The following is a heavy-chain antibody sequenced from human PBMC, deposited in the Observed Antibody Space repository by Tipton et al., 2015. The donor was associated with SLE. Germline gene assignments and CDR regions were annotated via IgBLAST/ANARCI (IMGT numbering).Heavy chain of an antibody. Sequence: TLSLTCAVYGGSFSGYYWSWIRQPPGKGLEWIGEINHSGSTNYNPSLKSRVTISIDTSKNQFSLKLSSVTAADTAVYYCARAGRAWNLFDYWGQGTLVT. CDR2: INHSGST. V-gene: IGHV4-34*01. D-gene: IGHD1-1*01. CDR3: ARAGRAWNLFDY. J-gene: IGHJ4*02. CDR1: GGSFSGYY.